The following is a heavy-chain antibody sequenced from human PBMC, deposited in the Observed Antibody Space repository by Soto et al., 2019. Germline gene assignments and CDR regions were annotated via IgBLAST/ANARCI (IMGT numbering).Heavy chain of an antibody. Sequence: GGSLRLSCAATGFTFSVYAMTWVRQAPGKALEWVSAVTANGGSTYSADSVKGRFTISRDNSKNTQFLQMNSLRAEDTAVYYCASLGVGNWANYYYYYGMDVWGQGTTVTVSS. CDR2: VTANGGST. CDR1: GFTFSVYA. V-gene: IGHV3-23*01. CDR3: ASLGVGNWANYYYYYGMDV. D-gene: IGHD7-27*01. J-gene: IGHJ6*02.